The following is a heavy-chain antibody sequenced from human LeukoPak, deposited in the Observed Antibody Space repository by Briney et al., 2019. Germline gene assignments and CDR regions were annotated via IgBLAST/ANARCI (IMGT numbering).Heavy chain of an antibody. CDR3: TRAGEVLPHDGFNI. J-gene: IGHJ3*02. V-gene: IGHV3-53*01. CDR2: IYNGGDT. CDR1: WFTDSRNF. D-gene: IGHD1-26*01. Sequence: GGSLRLSCAASWFTDSRNFMSWVRQAQGKGLEGVAIIYNGGDTYYEDSVRGRFTISRDISKNTVFLQMNSLRVEDTAVYFCTRAGEVLPHDGFNIWGQGTMVTVSS.